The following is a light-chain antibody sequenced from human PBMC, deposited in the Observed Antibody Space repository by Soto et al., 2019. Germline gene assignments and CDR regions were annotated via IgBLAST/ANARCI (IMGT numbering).Light chain of an antibody. CDR3: ASWDDSLTEWV. CDR2: GND. V-gene: IGLV1-44*01. Sequence: QSVLTQAPSSYGTPGQIVTISCSGSTSNIGSNTVNWYQHLPGSAPKLLSYGNDQRPSGVPDRFSGSKFGPSASLAIGGLQSEDEAEYYCASWDDSLTEWVFGGGTKVTVL. J-gene: IGLJ3*02. CDR1: TSNIGSNT.